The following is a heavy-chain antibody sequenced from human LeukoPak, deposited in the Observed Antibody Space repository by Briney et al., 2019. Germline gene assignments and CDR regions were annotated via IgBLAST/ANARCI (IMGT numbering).Heavy chain of an antibody. CDR2: IIPIFGTA. D-gene: IGHD2-2*02. CDR1: GGTFSSYA. V-gene: IGHV1-69*05. Sequence: SVKVSCKASGGTFSSYAISWVQQAPGQGLEWMGGIIPIFGTANYAQKFQGRVTITTDESTGTAYMELSSLRSEDTAVYYCARDSRQGYCSSTSCYMGLGFDPWGRGTLVTVSS. CDR3: ARDSRQGYCSSTSCYMGLGFDP. J-gene: IGHJ5*02.